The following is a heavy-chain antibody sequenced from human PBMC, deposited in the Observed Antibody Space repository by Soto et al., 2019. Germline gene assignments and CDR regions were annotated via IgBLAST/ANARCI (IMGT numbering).Heavy chain of an antibody. CDR2: IYYSGST. D-gene: IGHD3-10*01. Sequence: SETLSLTGTVSGGSISSSSYYWGWIRQPPGKGLEWIGSIYYSGSTYYNPSLKSRVTISVDTSKNQFSLKLSSVTAADTAVYYCARQPXSATRQRDYYYYYGMDVWGQGTTVTVSS. V-gene: IGHV4-39*01. J-gene: IGHJ6*02. CDR3: ARQPXSATRQRDYYYYYGMDV. CDR1: GGSISSSSYY.